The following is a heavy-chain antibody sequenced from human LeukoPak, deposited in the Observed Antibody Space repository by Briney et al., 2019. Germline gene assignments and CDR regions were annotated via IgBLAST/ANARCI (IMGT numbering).Heavy chain of an antibody. CDR1: GNYW. CDR3: ARGNYYNMDV. CDR2: INGGGSSA. J-gene: IGHJ6*02. V-gene: IGHV3-74*01. Sequence: GGSLRLSCAASGNYWMHWVRQAPGKGLVWVSRINGGGSSADYADSVKGRFTISRDNAKNTLYLQMNSLRAEDTAVYYCARGNYYNMDVWGQGTTVTVSS.